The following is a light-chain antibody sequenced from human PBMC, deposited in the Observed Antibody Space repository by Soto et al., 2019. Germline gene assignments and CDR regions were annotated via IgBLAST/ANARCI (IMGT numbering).Light chain of an antibody. CDR1: TGAVTSGYY. CDR3: LLYYGGAQV. Sequence: QTVVTQEPSLTVSPVETVTLTCASSTGAVTSGYYPNWFQQKPGQAPRPLIYSISNKHSWTPARFSGSLLGDKAALTLSGVQPEDEAEYYCLLYYGGAQVFGGGTQLPVL. V-gene: IGLV7-43*01. J-gene: IGLJ7*01. CDR2: SIS.